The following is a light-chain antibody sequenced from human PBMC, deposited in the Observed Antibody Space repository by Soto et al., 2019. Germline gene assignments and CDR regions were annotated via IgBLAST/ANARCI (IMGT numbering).Light chain of an antibody. J-gene: IGKJ5*01. CDR3: QGLNDYPIT. Sequence: DIQLTQSPSFLSAAIGDRVTITCRASQGISSYLAWYQQKPGKAPKFLIYAASTLRGGVPSRFSGSGSGTEFTLTISSLQLEDFATYYCQGLNDYPITFGQGTRLEIK. V-gene: IGKV1-9*01. CDR1: QGISSY. CDR2: AAS.